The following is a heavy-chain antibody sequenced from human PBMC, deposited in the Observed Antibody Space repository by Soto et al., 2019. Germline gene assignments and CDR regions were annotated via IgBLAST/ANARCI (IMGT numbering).Heavy chain of an antibody. CDR1: KFIFSEYY. D-gene: IGHD2-2*01. CDR2: ISSGSSYT. CDR3: ARQGACSSTSCPAYYYYYAMDV. J-gene: IGHJ6*02. V-gene: IGHV3-11*06. Sequence: QVQLVESGGGLVKPGGSLRLSCAASKFIFSEYYMSWIRQAPGKGLEWVSYISSGSSYTNYADSVKGRFTISRDNAKNSLYLQMNRLRAEDPAVYFCARQGACSSTSCPAYYYYYAMDVWGQGTTVTVSS.